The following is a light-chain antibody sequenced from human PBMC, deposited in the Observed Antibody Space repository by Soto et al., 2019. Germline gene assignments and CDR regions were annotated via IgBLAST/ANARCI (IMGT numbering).Light chain of an antibody. Sequence: EVVVSKSPGTLSLPPGERATLSCRASQSVSSSYLAWYQQKPGQAPRLLIYGASSRATGIPARFSGSGSGTEFTLTISSLQSEDFGIYYCQQYTDWPTTFGQGTKVAIK. CDR1: QSVSSSY. J-gene: IGKJ1*01. V-gene: IGKV3D-15*01. CDR3: QQYTDWPTT. CDR2: GAS.